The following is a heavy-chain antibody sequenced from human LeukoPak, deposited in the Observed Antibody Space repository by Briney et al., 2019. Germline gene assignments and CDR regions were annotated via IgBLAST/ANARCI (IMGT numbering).Heavy chain of an antibody. Sequence: PGGSLRLSCAASGFTFTMYSMTWVRQAPGKGLEWVSYIDRSGSTIYYVDSVKGRFTSSRDNAKNSLYLEMNSLRAEDTAVYYCARIGHYDSSGYYHYYYYMDVWGKGTTVTVSS. CDR3: ARIGHYDSSGYYHYYYYMDV. V-gene: IGHV3-48*01. J-gene: IGHJ6*03. CDR1: GFTFTMYS. CDR2: IDRSGSTI. D-gene: IGHD3-22*01.